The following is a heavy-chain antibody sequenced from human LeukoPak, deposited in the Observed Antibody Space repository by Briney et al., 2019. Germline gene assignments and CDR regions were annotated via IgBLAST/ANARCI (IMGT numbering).Heavy chain of an antibody. V-gene: IGHV3-48*01. Sequence: GGSLRLSCAASGFTFSSYSMTWVRQAPGKGLEWVSAISGSGGSTYYADSVKGRFTISRDNAKNSLYLQMNSLRAEDTAVYYCARVNGILDYWGQGTLVTVSS. CDR2: ISGSGGST. D-gene: IGHD5-18*01. CDR3: ARVNGILDY. CDR1: GFTFSSYS. J-gene: IGHJ4*02.